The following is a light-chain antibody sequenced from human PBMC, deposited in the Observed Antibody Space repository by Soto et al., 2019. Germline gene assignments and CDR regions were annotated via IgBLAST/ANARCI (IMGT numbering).Light chain of an antibody. J-gene: IGLJ2*01. V-gene: IGLV2-14*01. Sequence: QSALTQPASVSGSPGQSITISCTGTSSDVGGYNYVSWYQQHPGKAPKLMIYAVSNRPSGVSNRFSGSKSGNTASLTISGLQAEDEADYYCRSYTSSNTVVFGGGTKLTVL. CDR1: SSDVGGYNY. CDR3: RSYTSSNTVV. CDR2: AVS.